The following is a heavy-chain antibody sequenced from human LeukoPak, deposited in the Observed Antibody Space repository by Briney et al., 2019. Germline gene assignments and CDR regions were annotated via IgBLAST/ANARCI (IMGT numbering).Heavy chain of an antibody. D-gene: IGHD3-22*01. CDR1: GFTFSSYW. V-gene: IGHV3-7*01. J-gene: IGHJ6*03. CDR3: ARDFKTGLYYRRYHYMDV. CDR2: IKQDGSVK. Sequence: GGSLRLSCAASGFTFSSYWMTWVRQAPGKGLEWVANIKQDGSVKYYVDSVKGRFTISRDNAKNSLYLQMNSLRAEDTAVYYCARDFKTGLYYRRYHYMDVWGKGTTVTVSS.